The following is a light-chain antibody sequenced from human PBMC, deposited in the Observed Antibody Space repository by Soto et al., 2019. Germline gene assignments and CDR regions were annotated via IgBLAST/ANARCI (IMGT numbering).Light chain of an antibody. V-gene: IGLV2-14*03. CDR2: DVS. CDR1: SSDIGAYKY. Sequence: QSVLTQSASVSGSPGQSITISCAGTSSDIGAYKYVSWYQHHPGKGPKLIIYDVSERPLGVSDRFSGSKSGNTASLTISGLQAEDEADYFCTSYTGSVTVEYAFGTGTKLTVL. CDR3: TSYTGSVTVEYA. J-gene: IGLJ1*01.